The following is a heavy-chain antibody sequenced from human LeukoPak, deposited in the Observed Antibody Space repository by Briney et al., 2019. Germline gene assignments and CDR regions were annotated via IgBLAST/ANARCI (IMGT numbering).Heavy chain of an antibody. CDR2: INPNSGVS. J-gene: IGHJ4*02. D-gene: IGHD3-3*01. CDR3: ARGARVTIFGVIIFGYFDF. Sequence: ASVRVSCKASEYSLTGYYMHWVRQAPGQGLEWMGWINPNSGVSDSAQKFQGRLTMTRDTSISTVYMDLSRLTSDDTAVYFCARGARVTIFGVIIFGYFDFWGQGTLVTVSS. CDR1: EYSLTGYY. V-gene: IGHV1-2*02.